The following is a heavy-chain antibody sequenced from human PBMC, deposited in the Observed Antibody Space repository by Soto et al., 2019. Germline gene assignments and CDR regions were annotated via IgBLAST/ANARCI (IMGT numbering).Heavy chain of an antibody. CDR3: ARDSPYYDFWSGYWNP. Sequence: PGGSLRLSCASSWFTFTRYSMNWVRQAPGKGLEWVSSISSTTNYIYYGDSMKGRFTISRDNAKNSLYLEMNSLRAEDTAVYYCARDSPYYDFWSGYWNPWGQGTLVTVSS. CDR1: WFTFTRYS. V-gene: IGHV3-21*06. J-gene: IGHJ4*02. CDR2: ISSTTNYI. D-gene: IGHD3-3*01.